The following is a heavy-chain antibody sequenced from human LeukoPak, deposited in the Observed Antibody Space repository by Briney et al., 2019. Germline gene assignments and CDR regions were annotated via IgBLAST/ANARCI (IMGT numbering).Heavy chain of an antibody. CDR1: GGSFSGYY. Sequence: SETLSLTCAVYGGSFSGYYWSWIRQPPGKGLEWIGYIYYSGSTNYNPSLKSRVTISVDTSKNQFSLKLSSVTAADTAVYYCARHYPCGGDCYSGYYFDYWGQGTLVTVSS. D-gene: IGHD2-21*02. J-gene: IGHJ4*02. V-gene: IGHV4-59*08. CDR2: IYYSGST. CDR3: ARHYPCGGDCYSGYYFDY.